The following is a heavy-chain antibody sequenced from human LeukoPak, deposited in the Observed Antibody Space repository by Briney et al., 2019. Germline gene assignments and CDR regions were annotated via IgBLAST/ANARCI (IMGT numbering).Heavy chain of an antibody. V-gene: IGHV3-9*01. D-gene: IGHD1-7*01. J-gene: IGHJ4*02. Sequence: GGSLRLSCAASGFTFDDYAMHWVRQAPGKGLEWVSGISWNSGSIGYADSVKGRFTISRDSAKNTLYLEMNSLRAEDTAVYYCARYNWNSAPFDYWGQGTLVTVSS. CDR2: ISWNSGSI. CDR1: GFTFDDYA. CDR3: ARYNWNSAPFDY.